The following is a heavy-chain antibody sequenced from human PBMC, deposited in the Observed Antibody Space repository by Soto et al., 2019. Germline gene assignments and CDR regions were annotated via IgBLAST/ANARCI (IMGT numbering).Heavy chain of an antibody. CDR1: GGSISSGDYY. J-gene: IGHJ4*02. CDR2: IYYSGGT. V-gene: IGHV4-30-4*01. D-gene: IGHD3-3*01. Sequence: NPSETLSLTCTVSGGSISSGDYYWCWIRQPPGKGLEWIGFIYYSGGTYYNPSLKSRVTMSIDTSKNQFSLKLSSVTAADTAVYYCASLGYDDRDFDYWGQGTLVTVSS. CDR3: ASLGYDDRDFDY.